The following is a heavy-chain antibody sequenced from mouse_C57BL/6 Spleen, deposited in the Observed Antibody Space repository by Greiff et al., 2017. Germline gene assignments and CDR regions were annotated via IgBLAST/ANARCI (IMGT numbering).Heavy chain of an antibody. CDR2: INYDGSST. J-gene: IGHJ1*03. CDR3: ARVAYYDYEGWYFDV. CDR1: GFTFSDYY. D-gene: IGHD2-4*01. V-gene: IGHV5-16*01. Sequence: EVQRVESEGGLVQPGSSMKLSCTASGFTFSDYYMAWVRQVPEKGLEWVANINYDGSSTYYLDSLKSRFIISRDNAKNILYLQMSSLKSEDTDTYYCARVAYYDYEGWYFDVWGTGTTVTVSS.